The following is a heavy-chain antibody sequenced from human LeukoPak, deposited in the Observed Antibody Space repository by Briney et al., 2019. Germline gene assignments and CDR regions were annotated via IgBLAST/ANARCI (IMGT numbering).Heavy chain of an antibody. Sequence: PGGSLRLSCAASGFAFSSYSMNWVRQAPGKGLEWVSSISSSGSYIYYADSVKGRFTISRDNAKNSMSLQMNSLRAEDTAVYYCARDGSTSLDYWGQGALVTVSS. V-gene: IGHV3-21*06. CDR3: ARDGSTSLDY. CDR2: ISSSGSYI. J-gene: IGHJ4*02. D-gene: IGHD2-2*01. CDR1: GFAFSSYS.